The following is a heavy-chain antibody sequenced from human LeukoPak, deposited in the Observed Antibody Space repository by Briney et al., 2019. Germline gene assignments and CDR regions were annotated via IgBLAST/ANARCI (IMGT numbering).Heavy chain of an antibody. D-gene: IGHD5-12*01. CDR3: ARDQPWINGFDI. Sequence: SQTLSLTCAISGDSVSRNSWNWIRQSPSRGLEWLGRIYYKSKWFNDYAVSVKSRITINPDTSKNQFSQQLNSVTPEDTALYYCARDQPWINGFDIWGQGTMVTVSS. J-gene: IGHJ3*02. V-gene: IGHV6-1*01. CDR1: GDSVSRNS. CDR2: IYYKSKWFN.